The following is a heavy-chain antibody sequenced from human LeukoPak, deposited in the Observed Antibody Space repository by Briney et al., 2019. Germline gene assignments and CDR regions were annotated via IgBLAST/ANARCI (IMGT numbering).Heavy chain of an antibody. CDR1: GFTFSYYG. CDR2: IKQDGSEQ. V-gene: IGHV3-7*01. Sequence: PGGSLRLSCAASGFTFSYYGMSWVRQAPGKGLEWVANIKQDGSEQYYVDSVKGRFTISRDNAKNSLYLQMNSLRAEDTAVYYCASLDAEPAADYWGQGTLVTVSS. CDR3: ASLDAEPAADY. D-gene: IGHD2-2*01. J-gene: IGHJ4*02.